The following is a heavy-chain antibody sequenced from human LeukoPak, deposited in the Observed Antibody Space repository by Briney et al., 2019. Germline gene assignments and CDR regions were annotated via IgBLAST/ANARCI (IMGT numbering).Heavy chain of an antibody. CDR1: GYTFTGYY. J-gene: IGHJ4*02. D-gene: IGHD3-16*01. CDR2: INPNSGGT. Sequence: RASVKVSCKASGYTFTGYYMHWVRQAPGQGLEWVGRINPNSGGTNYAQKCQGRVTMTRDTSINTAYMELNRLRSDDTAVYYCAVRRGNVATRFDYWGQGTLVTVSS. CDR3: AVRRGNVATRFDY. V-gene: IGHV1-2*06.